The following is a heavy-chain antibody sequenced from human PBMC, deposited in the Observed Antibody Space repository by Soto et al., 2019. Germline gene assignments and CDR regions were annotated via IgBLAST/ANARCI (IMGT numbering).Heavy chain of an antibody. CDR1: GYTFTSYY. V-gene: IGHV1-46*01. Sequence: ASVKVSCKASGYTFTSYYMHWVRQAPGQGLEWLGIINTSGGGTSYAQKFQGRVSMTRDTSTSTVYMELSSLRSEDTAVYYCARVISGGYPKAMDVWGQGTTVTVSS. J-gene: IGHJ6*02. D-gene: IGHD6-25*01. CDR3: ARVISGGYPKAMDV. CDR2: INTSGGGT.